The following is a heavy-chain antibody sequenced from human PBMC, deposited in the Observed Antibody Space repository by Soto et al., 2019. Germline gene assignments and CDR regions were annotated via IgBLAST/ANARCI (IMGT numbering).Heavy chain of an antibody. CDR2: INPHTGGT. D-gene: IGHD2-15*01. CDR1: GYTFIDYY. V-gene: IGHV1-2*02. Sequence: ASVKVSCKTSGYTFIDYYLHWVRQAPGQGLEWMGWINPHTGGTDYAQKFQARVTITRDTSASTAYMELSSLRSEDTAVYYCARDLGGWPDYWGQGTLVTVSS. J-gene: IGHJ4*02. CDR3: ARDLGGWPDY.